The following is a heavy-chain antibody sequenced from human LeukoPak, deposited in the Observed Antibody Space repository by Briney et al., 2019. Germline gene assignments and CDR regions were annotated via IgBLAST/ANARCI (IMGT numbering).Heavy chain of an antibody. J-gene: IGHJ4*02. CDR1: GYSISSGYY. CDR2: IYHSGST. D-gene: IGHD2-21*01. Sequence: PSETLSLTCTVSGYSISSGYYWGWIRQPPGKGLEWIGSIYHSGSTYYNPSLKSRVTISVDTSKSQFSLKLSSVTAADTAVYYCARALLNCGGDCYPYYFDYWGQGTLVTVSS. V-gene: IGHV4-38-2*02. CDR3: ARALLNCGGDCYPYYFDY.